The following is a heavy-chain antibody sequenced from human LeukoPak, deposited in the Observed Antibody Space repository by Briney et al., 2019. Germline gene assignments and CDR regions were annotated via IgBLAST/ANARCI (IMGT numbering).Heavy chain of an antibody. Sequence: SETLSLTCAVYGGSFSGYYWSWIRQPPGKGLEWIGDINHSGSTNYNPSLKSRVSISVDTSKNQFSLRLSSVTAADTAVYSCAREGSGYNLGWFDPWGQGTLVTVSS. V-gene: IGHV4-34*01. D-gene: IGHD3-10*01. CDR3: AREGSGYNLGWFDP. CDR2: INHSGST. CDR1: GGSFSGYY. J-gene: IGHJ5*02.